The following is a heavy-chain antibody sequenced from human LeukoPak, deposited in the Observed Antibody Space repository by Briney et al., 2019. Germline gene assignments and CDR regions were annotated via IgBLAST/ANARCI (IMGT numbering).Heavy chain of an antibody. CDR1: GYNFSDYW. D-gene: IGHD3-3*01. Sequence: GESLKISCEGSGYNFSDYWIAWVRQMPGRGLEWMGIIFPGDSDTRYSPTFQGHVTISVDKSISTAYLHWRSLKTSDTANYYCARGGEPSVTIFGVVKVTWFDPWGQETLVTVSS. CDR3: ARGGEPSVTIFGVVKVTWFDP. J-gene: IGHJ5*02. V-gene: IGHV5-51*01. CDR2: IFPGDSDT.